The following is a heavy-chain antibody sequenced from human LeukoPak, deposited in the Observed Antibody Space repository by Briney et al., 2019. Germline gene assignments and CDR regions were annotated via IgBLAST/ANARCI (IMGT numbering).Heavy chain of an antibody. CDR1: GFTFSSYG. CDR3: AGSAAGSFAWFDP. D-gene: IGHD6-13*01. Sequence: PGGSLRLSCAASGFTFSSYGMHWVRQAPGKGLEWVAVIWYDGSNKYYADSVTGRFTISRDNSKNTLYLQMNSLRAEDTAVYYCAGSAAGSFAWFDPWGQGTLVTVSS. V-gene: IGHV3-30*02. J-gene: IGHJ5*02. CDR2: IWYDGSNK.